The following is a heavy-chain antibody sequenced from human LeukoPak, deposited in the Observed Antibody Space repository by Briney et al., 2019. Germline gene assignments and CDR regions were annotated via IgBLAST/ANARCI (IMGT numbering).Heavy chain of an antibody. J-gene: IGHJ4*02. Sequence: GGSLRLSCAASGFTFSSYEMNWVRQAPGKGLEWVSYTSSSGSTIYYADSVKGRFTISRDNAKNSLYLQMNSLRAEDTAVYYCARDMVCSSTSCPFDYWGQGALVTVSS. CDR2: TSSSGSTI. V-gene: IGHV3-48*03. D-gene: IGHD2-2*01. CDR3: ARDMVCSSTSCPFDY. CDR1: GFTFSSYE.